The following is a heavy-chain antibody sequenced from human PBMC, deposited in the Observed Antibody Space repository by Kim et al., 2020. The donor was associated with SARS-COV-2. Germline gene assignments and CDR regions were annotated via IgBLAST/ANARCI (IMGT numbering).Heavy chain of an antibody. V-gene: IGHV4-39*01. J-gene: IGHJ4*02. CDR1: GGSISSSSYY. CDR2: IYYSGST. Sequence: SETLSLTCTVSGGSISSSSYYWGWIRQPPGKGLEWIGSIYYSGSTYYNPSLKSRVTISVDTSKNQFSLKLSSVTAADTAVYYCAGPAHYGYTHWGQGTLVTVSS. CDR3: AGPAHYGYTH. D-gene: IGHD5-18*01.